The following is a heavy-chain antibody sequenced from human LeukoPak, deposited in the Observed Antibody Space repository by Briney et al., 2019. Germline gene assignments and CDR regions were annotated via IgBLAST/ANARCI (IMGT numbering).Heavy chain of an antibody. CDR1: GGSISSYY. D-gene: IGHD6-13*01. CDR2: IYYSGST. V-gene: IGHV4-59*12. Sequence: SETLSLTCTVSGGSISSYYWSWIRQPPGKGLEWIGYIYYSGSTNYNPSLKSRVTISVDTSKDQFSLKLSSVTAADTAVYYCARDRVSSSPFSSGAFDIWGQGTMVTVSS. CDR3: ARDRVSSSPFSSGAFDI. J-gene: IGHJ3*02.